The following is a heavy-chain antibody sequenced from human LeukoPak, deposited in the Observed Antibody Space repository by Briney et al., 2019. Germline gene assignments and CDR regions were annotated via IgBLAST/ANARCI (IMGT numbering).Heavy chain of an antibody. CDR2: ISGSGGST. CDR1: GFTFSSYA. Sequence: GGSLRLSCAASGFTFSSYAMSWVRQAPGKGLEWVSAISGSGGSTYYADSVKGRFTISRDNSKNTLHLQMNTLRAEDTAVYYCAKDFVPPGAAAGTGCGYWGQGTLVTVSS. J-gene: IGHJ4*02. CDR3: AKDFVPPGAAAGTGCGY. V-gene: IGHV3-23*01. D-gene: IGHD6-13*01.